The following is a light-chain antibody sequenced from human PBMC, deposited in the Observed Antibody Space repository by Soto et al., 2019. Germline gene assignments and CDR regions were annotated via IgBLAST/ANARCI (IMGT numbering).Light chain of an antibody. CDR3: SSYTTSTTQV. CDR2: EVS. CDR1: RSDVGDYKY. Sequence: QSALTQPASVSGSPGQSITISCTGTRSDVGDYKYVSWYQQHPGKAPKLMIFEVSNRPSGVSDRFSGSKSGKTASLTIFGLQAEDEADYYCSSYTTSTTQVFGGGTKVTVL. V-gene: IGLV2-14*01. J-gene: IGLJ2*01.